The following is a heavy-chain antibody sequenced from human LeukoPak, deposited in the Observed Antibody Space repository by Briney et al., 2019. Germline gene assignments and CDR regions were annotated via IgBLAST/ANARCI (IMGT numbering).Heavy chain of an antibody. CDR1: GFTFDDYA. V-gene: IGHV3-43D*04. D-gene: IGHD2-2*01. CDR3: AKDHCSSTSCYADY. J-gene: IGHJ4*02. CDR2: ISWDGGST. Sequence: PGGSLRLSCAASGFTFDDYAMHWVRQAPGKGLEWVSLISWDGGSTYYADSVKGRFTIYRDNSKNPLYLQMNSLRAEDTALYYCAKDHCSSTSCYADYWGQGTLVTVSS.